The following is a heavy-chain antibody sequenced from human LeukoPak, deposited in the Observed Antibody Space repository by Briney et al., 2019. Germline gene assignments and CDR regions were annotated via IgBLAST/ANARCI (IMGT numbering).Heavy chain of an antibody. CDR1: GFTFSNYW. V-gene: IGHV3-74*01. J-gene: IGHJ3*02. D-gene: IGHD3-3*01. CDR2: INSDGSNT. CDR3: ARGPVEWLLYTDAFDI. Sequence: PGGSLRLSCAASGFTFSNYWMHWVRQAPGKGLVWVSRINSDGSNTIYADSVKGRFTISRDNAKNTLYLQMNSLRAEDTAVYYCARGPVEWLLYTDAFDIWGQGTMVTVSS.